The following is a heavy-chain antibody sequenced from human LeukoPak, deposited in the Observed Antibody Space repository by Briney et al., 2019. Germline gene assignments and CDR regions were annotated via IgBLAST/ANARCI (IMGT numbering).Heavy chain of an antibody. CDR2: IIPIFGTA. CDR1: GGTFSSYA. D-gene: IGHD5-12*01. Sequence: ASVKVSCKASGGTFSSYAISWVRQAPGQGLEWMGGIIPIFGTANYAQKFQGRVTITADESTSTACMELSSLRSEDTAVYYCARGAYSGYPYYYYYYMDVWGKGTTVTVSS. V-gene: IGHV1-69*13. J-gene: IGHJ6*03. CDR3: ARGAYSGYPYYYYYYMDV.